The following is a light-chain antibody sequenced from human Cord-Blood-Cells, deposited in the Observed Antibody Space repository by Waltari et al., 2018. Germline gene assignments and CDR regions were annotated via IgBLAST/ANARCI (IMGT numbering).Light chain of an antibody. CDR1: SSDVGGYNY. J-gene: IGLJ3*02. V-gene: IGLV2-14*03. CDR3: SSYTSSSTLV. CDR2: DVS. Sequence: QSALTQPASVSGSPGQSITISCPGTSSDVGGYNYVSWYQQHPGKAPKLMIYDVSNRPSGVSNCFSGSKSGNTASLTISGLQAEDEADYYCSSYTSSSTLVFGGGTKLTVL.